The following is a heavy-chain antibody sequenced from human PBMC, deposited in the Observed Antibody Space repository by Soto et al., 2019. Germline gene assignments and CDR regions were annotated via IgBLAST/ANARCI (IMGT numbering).Heavy chain of an antibody. D-gene: IGHD6-13*01. V-gene: IGHV3-9*01. CDR1: GFTCDDYV. J-gene: IGHJ5*02. CDR3: AKDMVRQQLLDFWFDP. CDR2: ISWNSGSI. Sequence: EVQLVESGGGLVQPGRSLRLSCAASGFTCDDYVLHWVRQAAGKALEWVSGISWNSGSIGYAYSVKGRFTISRDNAKNSLNLQTNSLRAEDTSLYYCAKDMVRQQLLDFWFDPWGKGTLVTFSS.